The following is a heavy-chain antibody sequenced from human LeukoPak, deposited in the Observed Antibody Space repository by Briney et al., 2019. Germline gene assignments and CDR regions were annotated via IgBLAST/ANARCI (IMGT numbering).Heavy chain of an antibody. CDR2: IYYSGST. V-gene: IGHV4-31*03. CDR3: ARLYYDSSGLDAFDI. CDR1: GGSISSGGYY. Sequence: SQTLSLTCTVSGGSISSGGYYWSWIRQHPGKGLEWIGYIYYSGSTYYNPSLKSRVTISVDTSKNQFSLKLSSVTAADTAVYYCARLYYDSSGLDAFDIWGQGTMVTVSS. D-gene: IGHD3-22*01. J-gene: IGHJ3*02.